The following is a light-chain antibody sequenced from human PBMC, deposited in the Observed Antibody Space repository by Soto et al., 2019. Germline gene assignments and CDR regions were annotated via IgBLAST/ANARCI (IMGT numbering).Light chain of an antibody. CDR1: QTISTY. CDR2: GAS. J-gene: IGKJ1*01. V-gene: IGKV1-39*01. CDR3: QKYNIAPSWT. Sequence: DIQMTQSPSSLSASVGDRVTITCLASQTISTYLNWYQQKPGKAPKVLIYGASSLQSGVPTRFSGSGSGTDFTLTISSLQPEDVATYYCQKYNIAPSWTFGQGTKVDIK.